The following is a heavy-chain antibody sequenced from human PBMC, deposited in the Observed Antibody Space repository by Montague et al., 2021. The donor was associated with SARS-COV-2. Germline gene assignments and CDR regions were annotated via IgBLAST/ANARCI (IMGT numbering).Heavy chain of an antibody. CDR2: ISSSSSTI. Sequence: SLRLSCAASGFTFSSYSMNWVRQASGKGLEWVSYISSSSSTIYYADSVKGRFTISRDNAKNSLYLQMNSLRAEDTAVYYCAREGEMATIWVGYYYYYGMDVWGQGTTVTVSS. D-gene: IGHD5-24*01. CDR1: GFTFSSYS. V-gene: IGHV3-48*04. CDR3: AREGEMATIWVGYYYYYGMDV. J-gene: IGHJ6*02.